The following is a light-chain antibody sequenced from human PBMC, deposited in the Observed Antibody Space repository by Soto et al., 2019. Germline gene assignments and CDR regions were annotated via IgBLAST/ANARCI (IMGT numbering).Light chain of an antibody. Sequence: EIVTSQSPATLSVSPGERVTLPCWASQRIYTNLAWYQHTPGQAPRLLISGASTGATGLPSRFSGSGSGTDFTLTIDSLQSEDVAVYYCQQYHHWPVTFGGGAKVDI. CDR1: QRIYTN. CDR3: QQYHHWPVT. CDR2: GAS. J-gene: IGKJ4*01. V-gene: IGKV3-15*01.